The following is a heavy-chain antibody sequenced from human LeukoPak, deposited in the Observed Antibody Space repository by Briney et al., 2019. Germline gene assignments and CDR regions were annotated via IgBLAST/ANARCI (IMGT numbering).Heavy chain of an antibody. D-gene: IGHD2-2*01. V-gene: IGHV4-59*01. CDR1: GGSISSYY. J-gene: IGHJ6*02. Sequence: ASETLSLTCTVSGGSISSYYWSWIRQPPGKGLEWIGYIYYSGSTNYNPSLKSRVTISVDTSKNQFSLKLSSVTAADTAVYYCARDVVVVPAAIHYGMDVWGQGTTVTVSS. CDR3: ARDVVVVPAAIHYGMDV. CDR2: IYYSGST.